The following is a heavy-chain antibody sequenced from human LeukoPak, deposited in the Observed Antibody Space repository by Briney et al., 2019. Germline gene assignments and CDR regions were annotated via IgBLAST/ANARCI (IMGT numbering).Heavy chain of an antibody. CDR2: ISASGGST. CDR3: AKDYSDSSGYYWGFDY. V-gene: IGHV3-23*01. D-gene: IGHD3-22*01. CDR1: GFTFSLYA. J-gene: IGHJ4*02. Sequence: GGSLRLSCAASGFTFSLYAMSWVRQAPGKGLEWVSVISASGGSTYYADSVKGRFTISRDNSKNTLYLQMNSLRAEDTAVYYCAKDYSDSSGYYWGFDYWGQGTLVTVSS.